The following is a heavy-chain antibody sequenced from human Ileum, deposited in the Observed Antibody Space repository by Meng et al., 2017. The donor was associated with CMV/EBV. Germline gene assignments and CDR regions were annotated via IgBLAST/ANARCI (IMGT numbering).Heavy chain of an antibody. CDR1: GDSFSGYY. J-gene: IGHJ4*02. Sequence: LSLTCAVYGDSFSGYYWTWIRQPPGKGLEWVGEVNHSGGTNYNPSLKSRVTLSLDTSKTRLSLILDSVTAADTAAYYCALNYPPDFDYWGQGTLVTVSS. V-gene: IGHV4-34*01. CDR3: ALNYPPDFDY. CDR2: VNHSGGT. D-gene: IGHD1-7*01.